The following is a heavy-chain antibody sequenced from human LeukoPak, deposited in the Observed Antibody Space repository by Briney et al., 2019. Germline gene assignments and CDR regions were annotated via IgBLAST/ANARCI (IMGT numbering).Heavy chain of an antibody. CDR1: GYTFTGYY. CDR3: ARSRRITMVRGVPPMDV. D-gene: IGHD3-10*01. Sequence: GASVKVSCKASGYTFTGYYMHWVRQAPGQGLEWMGWINPNSGGTNYAQKFQGRVTMTRDTSISTAYMELSRLRSDDTAVYYCARSRRITMVRGVPPMDVWGKGTTVTISS. V-gene: IGHV1-2*02. CDR2: INPNSGGT. J-gene: IGHJ6*04.